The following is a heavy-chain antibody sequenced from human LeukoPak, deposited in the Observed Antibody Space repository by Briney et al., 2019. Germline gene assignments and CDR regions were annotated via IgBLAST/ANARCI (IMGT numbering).Heavy chain of an antibody. J-gene: IGHJ4*02. CDR2: INPSSGST. CDR3: ATYSGSYYSYFDY. CDR1: GYTFTSYY. D-gene: IGHD1-26*01. V-gene: IGHV1-46*01. Sequence: ASVKVSCKASGYTFTSYYMHWVRQAPGQGLEWMGIINPSSGSTSYAQKFQGRVTMTRDTSTSTVYMELSSLRSEDTAVYYCATYSGSYYSYFDYWGQGTLVAVSS.